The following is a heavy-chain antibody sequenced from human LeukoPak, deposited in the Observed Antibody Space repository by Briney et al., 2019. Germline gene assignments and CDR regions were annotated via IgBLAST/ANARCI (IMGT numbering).Heavy chain of an antibody. D-gene: IGHD3-10*01. J-gene: IGHJ5*02. CDR2: IYYSGST. Sequence: SETLSLTCTVSGGPISSGSYYWSWIRQPAGKGLEWIGRIYYSGSTNYNPSLKSRVTISVDTSKNQFSLKLSSVTAADTAVYYCARGDTMVRGVRFDPWGQGTLVTVSS. V-gene: IGHV4-61*10. CDR3: ARGDTMVRGVRFDP. CDR1: GGPISSGSYY.